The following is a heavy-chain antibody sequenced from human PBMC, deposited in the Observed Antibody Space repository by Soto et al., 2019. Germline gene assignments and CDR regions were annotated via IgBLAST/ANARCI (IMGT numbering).Heavy chain of an antibody. Sequence: GGSLRLSCAASGFTFSSYGMHWVRQAPGKGLEWVAVISYDGSNKYYADSVKGRFTISRDNSKNTLYLQMNSLRAEDTAVYYCAKDAEESGFSDYYYYMDVWGKGTTVTVSS. J-gene: IGHJ6*03. V-gene: IGHV3-30*18. D-gene: IGHD6-25*01. CDR2: ISYDGSNK. CDR3: AKDAEESGFSDYYYYMDV. CDR1: GFTFSSYG.